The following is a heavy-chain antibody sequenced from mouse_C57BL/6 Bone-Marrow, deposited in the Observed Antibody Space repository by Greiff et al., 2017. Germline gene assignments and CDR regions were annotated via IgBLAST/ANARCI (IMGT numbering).Heavy chain of an antibody. D-gene: IGHD1-2*01. CDR2: ISYDGSN. CDR3: ARDLGTATWYFDV. V-gene: IGHV3-6*02. J-gene: IGHJ1*01. CDR1: GYSITSGYY. Sequence: DVKLVESGPGLVKPSQSLSLTCSVTGYSITSGYYRNWIRQFPGNKLEWMGYISYDGSNNYNPSLKNRISITRDTSKNQFFLKLNSVTTEDTAAYYCARDLGTATWYFDVWGAGTTVTVSS.